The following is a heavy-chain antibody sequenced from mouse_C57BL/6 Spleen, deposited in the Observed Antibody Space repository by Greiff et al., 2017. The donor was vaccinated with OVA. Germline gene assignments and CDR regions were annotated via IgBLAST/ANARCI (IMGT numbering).Heavy chain of an antibody. J-gene: IGHJ2*01. CDR3: ARERAQATPDY. Sequence: VMLVESGPGLVKPGASVKLSCKASGYTFTTYDINWVQQRPGKGLEWIGWIYPRDGSTTSNEKFKGKATLTVDTSSSTEYMELHSLTSEDAAVYFCARERAQATPDYWGQGTTLTVSS. V-gene: IGHV1-85*01. D-gene: IGHD3-2*02. CDR1: GYTFTTYD. CDR2: IYPRDGST.